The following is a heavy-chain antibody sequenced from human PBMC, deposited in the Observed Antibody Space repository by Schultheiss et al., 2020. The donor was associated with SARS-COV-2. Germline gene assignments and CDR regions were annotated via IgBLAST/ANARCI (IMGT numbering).Heavy chain of an antibody. J-gene: IGHJ4*02. CDR2: ISGSGGST. V-gene: IGHV3-23*01. D-gene: IGHD3-3*01. Sequence: GGSLRLSCAASGFTFSNAWMSWVRQAPGKGLEWVSAISGSGGSTYYADSVKGRFTISRDNAKNSLYLQMNSLRAEDTAVYYCARDPLGVVTGSPDYWGQGTLVTVSS. CDR3: ARDPLGVVTGSPDY. CDR1: GFTFSNAW.